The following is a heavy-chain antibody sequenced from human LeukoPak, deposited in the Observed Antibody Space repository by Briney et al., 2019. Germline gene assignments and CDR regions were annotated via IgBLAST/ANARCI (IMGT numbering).Heavy chain of an antibody. J-gene: IGHJ5*02. CDR1: GGSISSSSYY. D-gene: IGHD2-2*01. CDR3: AREDSTHGWFDP. Sequence: SETLSLTCTVSGGSISSSSYYWGWIRQPPGKGLEWIGSIYYSGSTYYNPSLKSRVTISVDTSKNQFSLKLSSVTAADTAVYYCAREDSTHGWFDPWGQGTLVTVSS. CDR2: IYYSGST. V-gene: IGHV4-39*07.